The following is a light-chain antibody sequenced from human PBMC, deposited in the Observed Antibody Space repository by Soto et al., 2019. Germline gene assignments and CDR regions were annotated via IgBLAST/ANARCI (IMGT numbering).Light chain of an antibody. J-gene: IGKJ1*01. Sequence: EIVMTQSPATLSVSPGERATLSCRASQSVSSNLAWYQQRPGQAPRLLIYGASTRATGIPARFSGSGSGTEFTLNISSLQSEDFAVYYCQQYDNRPPGTFGQGTQVEIK. CDR1: QSVSSN. V-gene: IGKV3-15*01. CDR3: QQYDNRPPGT. CDR2: GAS.